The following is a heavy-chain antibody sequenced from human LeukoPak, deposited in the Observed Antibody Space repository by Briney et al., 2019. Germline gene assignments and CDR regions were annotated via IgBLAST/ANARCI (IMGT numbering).Heavy chain of an antibody. CDR3: ARDFIAGDAFDI. Sequence: PETLSLTCTVSDGSISSHYWSWIRQPPGKGLEWIGYIYYSGSTNYNPSLKSRVTISVDTSKDQFSLKLSSVTAADTAVYYCARDFIAGDAFDIWGQGTMVTVSS. J-gene: IGHJ3*02. CDR1: DGSISSHY. D-gene: IGHD3-16*02. V-gene: IGHV4-59*11. CDR2: IYYSGST.